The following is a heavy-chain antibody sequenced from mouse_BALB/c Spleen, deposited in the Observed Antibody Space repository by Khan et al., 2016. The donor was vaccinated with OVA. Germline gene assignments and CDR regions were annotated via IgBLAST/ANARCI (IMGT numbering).Heavy chain of an antibody. CDR3: ASSGYGSFAF. D-gene: IGHD1-2*01. Sequence: VQLQQSGPELVKPGASVKISCKASGYTFSDYNMDWVKQGHGKSLEWIGYIHPNNGVTGYNQKFKTKATLTVDTSSSTAYMQLRSLTSEDSAVYYCASSGYGSFAFWGQGTLVTVAA. CDR2: IHPNNGVT. CDR1: GYTFSDYN. V-gene: IGHV1S29*02. J-gene: IGHJ3*01.